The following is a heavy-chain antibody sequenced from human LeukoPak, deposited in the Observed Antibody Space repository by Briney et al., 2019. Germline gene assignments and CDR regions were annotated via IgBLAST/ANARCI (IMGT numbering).Heavy chain of an antibody. Sequence: SVKVSCKASGGSFSSYGISWVRHAPGQGLERMGGITSMLSITNYGQKLQCMVTISTDVSTSTAYVEMSSLRSEDTAVYYCAREDHTANNWFDPWGQGTLVTVSS. J-gene: IGHJ5*02. V-gene: IGHV1-69*05. D-gene: IGHD5-18*01. CDR2: ITSMLSIT. CDR3: AREDHTANNWFDP. CDR1: GGSFSSYG.